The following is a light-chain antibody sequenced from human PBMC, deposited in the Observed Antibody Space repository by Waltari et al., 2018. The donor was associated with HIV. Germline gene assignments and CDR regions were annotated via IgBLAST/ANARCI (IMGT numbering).Light chain of an antibody. CDR1: QSVLYDSNNKNY. V-gene: IGKV4-1*01. CDR2: WAS. Sequence: DNVMTQSPDSLAVSLGERATINCKSSQSVLYDSNNKNYLAWYQQKPGQPPKLLIYWASTRESGVPDRFSGSGSGTDFTLTISSLQAEDVAVYYCQQYYSSPFTFGQGTKLEI. CDR3: QQYYSSPFT. J-gene: IGKJ2*01.